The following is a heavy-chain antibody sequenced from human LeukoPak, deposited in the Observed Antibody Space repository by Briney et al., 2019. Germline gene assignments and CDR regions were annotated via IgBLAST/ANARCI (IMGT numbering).Heavy chain of an antibody. D-gene: IGHD1-7*01. V-gene: IGHV4-59*02. J-gene: IGHJ4*02. CDR1: GGSVNGYY. CDR2: IHYSGLT. CDR3: ARDPPEDEWNSLDS. Sequence: SETLSLTCTVSGGSVNGYYWNWIRQAPGRGLEWIGFIHYSGLTVYSPSLQSRVSMSVDTSRNQFSLDLSSVTAADTALYYCARDPPEDEWNSLDSWGQGILVTVSS.